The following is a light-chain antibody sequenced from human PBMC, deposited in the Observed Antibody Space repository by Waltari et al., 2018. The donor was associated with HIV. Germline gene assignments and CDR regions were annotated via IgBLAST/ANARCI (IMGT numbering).Light chain of an antibody. CDR2: KYV. CDR3: QSYDSSLDNMV. V-gene: IGLV1-40*01. CDR1: SSNIGADFD. Sequence: QSVLTQPPSVSGAPGQRVTISCTGDSSNIGADFDVHWYQQFPGAVPRLLIYKYVSRVSGVPDRFSASKSGTSASLAIAGLQAADEAHYYCQSYDSSLDNMVFGGGTKLTVL. J-gene: IGLJ2*01.